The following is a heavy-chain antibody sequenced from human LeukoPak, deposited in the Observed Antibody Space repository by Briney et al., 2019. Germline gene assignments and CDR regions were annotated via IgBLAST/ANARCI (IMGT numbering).Heavy chain of an antibody. J-gene: IGHJ6*02. CDR2: IYYSGST. CDR3: ARHSSSWYSSSHYYYYGMDV. D-gene: IGHD6-13*01. Sequence: SETLSLTCTVSGGSISSSSYYWGWIRQPPGKGLEWIGSIYYSGSTYYNPSLKSRVTISVDTSKNQFSLKLSSVTAADTAVYYCARHSSSWYSSSHYYYYGMDVWGQGTTVTVSS. V-gene: IGHV4-39*01. CDR1: GGSISSSSYY.